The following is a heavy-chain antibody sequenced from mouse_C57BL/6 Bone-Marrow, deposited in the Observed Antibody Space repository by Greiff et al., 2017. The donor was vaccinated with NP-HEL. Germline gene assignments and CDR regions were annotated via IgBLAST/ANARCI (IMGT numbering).Heavy chain of an antibody. Sequence: EVKLVESGGGLVKPGGSLKLSCAASGFTFSSYAMSRVRQTPEKRLEWVATISDGGSYTYYPDNVKGRFTISRDNAKNNLYLQMSHLKSEDTAMYYCARDRWPLDYWGQGTTLTVSS. V-gene: IGHV5-4*01. CDR3: ARDRWPLDY. J-gene: IGHJ2*01. CDR1: GFTFSSYA. CDR2: ISDGGSYT. D-gene: IGHD2-3*01.